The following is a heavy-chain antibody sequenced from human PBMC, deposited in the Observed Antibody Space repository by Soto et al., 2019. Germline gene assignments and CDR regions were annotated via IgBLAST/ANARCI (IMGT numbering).Heavy chain of an antibody. Sequence: SVKVSCKASGGTFSSYAISWVRQAPGQGLEWMGGIIPIFGTANYAQKFQGRVTITADGSTSTAYMELSSLRSEDTAVYYCARVVRDGSSPERGYYFDYWGQGTLVTVSS. CDR2: IIPIFGTA. J-gene: IGHJ4*02. CDR1: GGTFSSYA. D-gene: IGHD6-13*01. CDR3: ARVVRDGSSPERGYYFDY. V-gene: IGHV1-69*13.